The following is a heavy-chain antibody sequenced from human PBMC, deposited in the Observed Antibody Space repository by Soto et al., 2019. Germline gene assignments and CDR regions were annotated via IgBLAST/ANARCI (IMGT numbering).Heavy chain of an antibody. CDR1: GFTFSSYS. CDR3: ASHGGYFGSDYYGMDV. V-gene: IGHV3-21*01. Sequence: EVQLVESGGGLVKPGGSLRLSCAASGFTFSSYSMNWVRQAPGKGLEWVSSISSSSSYIYYADSVKGRFTISRDNAKNSLYLQMNSLRAEDTAVYYCASHGGYFGSDYYGMDVWGQGTTVTVSS. D-gene: IGHD3-16*01. J-gene: IGHJ6*02. CDR2: ISSSSSYI.